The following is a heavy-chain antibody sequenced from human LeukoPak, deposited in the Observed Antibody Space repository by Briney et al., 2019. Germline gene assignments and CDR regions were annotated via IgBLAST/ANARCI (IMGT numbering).Heavy chain of an antibody. CDR2: INPNSGGT. CDR3: ARAKLNYDALLMI. Sequence: GASVKVSCKASGYTFTGYYMHWVRQAPGQGLEWMGWINPNSGGTNYAQKFQGRITMTRDTSISTAYMELSSLRSEDTAVYYCARAKLNYDALLMIWGQGTLVTVSS. D-gene: IGHD3-22*01. J-gene: IGHJ4*02. V-gene: IGHV1-2*02. CDR1: GYTFTGYY.